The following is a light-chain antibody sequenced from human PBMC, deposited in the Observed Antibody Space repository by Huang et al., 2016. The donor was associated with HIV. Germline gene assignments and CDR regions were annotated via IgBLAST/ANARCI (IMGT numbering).Light chain of an antibody. J-gene: IGKJ5*01. CDR3: QHYNGYPLT. V-gene: IGKV1-33*01. Sequence: EIQMTQSPSSLSASVGDRVTINCQASQDINNYLNWYQQRPGRAPQILIYDASILDTGFPSRFSGSGFGTDFTFTISSLQPEDVATYYCQHYNGYPLTFGQGTR. CDR2: DAS. CDR1: QDINNY.